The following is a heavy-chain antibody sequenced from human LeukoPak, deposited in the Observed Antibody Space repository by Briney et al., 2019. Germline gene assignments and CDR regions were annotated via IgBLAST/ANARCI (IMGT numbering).Heavy chain of an antibody. CDR2: IWNDGSKD. Sequence: GGSLRLSCAASGFTFSVYGIHWVRQAPGKGLEWVAVIWNDGSKDYYADSVKGRFTISRDNAKNSLYLQMNSLRDEDTALYYCARDRDYAFDYWGQGTLVTVSS. J-gene: IGHJ4*02. CDR3: ARDRDYAFDY. D-gene: IGHD4-17*01. V-gene: IGHV3-33*01. CDR1: GFTFSVYG.